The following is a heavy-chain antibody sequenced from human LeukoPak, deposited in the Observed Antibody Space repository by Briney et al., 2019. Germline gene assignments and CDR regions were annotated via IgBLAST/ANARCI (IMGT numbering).Heavy chain of an antibody. CDR3: ARAIRFLEWPAFGY. CDR2: ISSSSSTI. V-gene: IGHV3-48*01. Sequence: SGGSLRLSCAASGFTFSSYSMNWVRQAPGKGLEWVSYISSSSSTIYYADSVKGRFTISRDNAKNSLYLQMNSLRAEDTAVYYCARAIRFLEWPAFGYWGQGTLVTVSS. J-gene: IGHJ4*02. CDR1: GFTFSSYS. D-gene: IGHD3-3*01.